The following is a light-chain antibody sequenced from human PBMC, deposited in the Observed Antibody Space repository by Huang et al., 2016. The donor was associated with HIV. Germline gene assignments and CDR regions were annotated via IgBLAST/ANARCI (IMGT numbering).Light chain of an antibody. CDR3: QQRNNWPRLT. V-gene: IGKV3-11*01. CDR2: DVS. Sequence: EIVLTQSPATLSLSPGERATLSCRASQSVNSRFAWYQQKPGQAPRLRLYDVSNRATGIPARFSGSGSGTDFTLTISSLEPEDFAVYYCQQRNNWPRLTFGGGTKVEIK. CDR1: QSVNSR. J-gene: IGKJ4*01.